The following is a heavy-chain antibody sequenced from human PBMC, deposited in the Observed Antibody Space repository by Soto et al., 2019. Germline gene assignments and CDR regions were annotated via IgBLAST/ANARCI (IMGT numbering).Heavy chain of an antibody. V-gene: IGHV1-2*06. J-gene: IGHJ6*02. D-gene: IGHD3-22*01. CDR3: ARDWYYYDSSGHSKPVWYYYYGMDV. Sequence: GASVKVSCKASGYTFTDYYIHWVRQAPGQGLEWMGRVNPNSGDTSFAPKFQGRVTMTRDTSIRTAYMQLSSLRSDDTAVYYCARDWYYYDSSGHSKPVWYYYYGMDVWGQGTTVTVSS. CDR2: VNPNSGDT. CDR1: GYTFTDYY.